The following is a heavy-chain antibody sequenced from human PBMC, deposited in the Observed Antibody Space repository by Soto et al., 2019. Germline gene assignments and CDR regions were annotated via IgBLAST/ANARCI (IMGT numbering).Heavy chain of an antibody. D-gene: IGHD3-22*01. CDR1: GGSISSYY. CDR3: ARGARYDSARDWFDP. Sequence: SETLSLTCTVSGGSISSYYWSWIRQPPGKGLEWIGYIYYSGSTNYNPSLKSRVTISVDTSKNQFSLKLSSVTAADTAVYYCARGARYDSARDWFDPWGQGTLVTVSS. V-gene: IGHV4-59*08. J-gene: IGHJ5*02. CDR2: IYYSGST.